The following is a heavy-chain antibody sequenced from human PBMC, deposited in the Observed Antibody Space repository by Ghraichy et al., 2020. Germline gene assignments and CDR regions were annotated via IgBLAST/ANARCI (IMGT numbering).Heavy chain of an antibody. Sequence: GGSLRLSCAASGSTFSTYGMHWVRQAPGKGLEWVAGIWYDGSKQYYADSVKGRFTISRDNSKNTLYLQMDSLRAEDTALYYCARAPTYYYDGTGRDAFDIWGQGTMVTVS. CDR3: ARAPTYYYDGTGRDAFDI. J-gene: IGHJ3*02. D-gene: IGHD3-22*01. V-gene: IGHV3-33*01. CDR1: GSTFSTYG. CDR2: IWYDGSKQ.